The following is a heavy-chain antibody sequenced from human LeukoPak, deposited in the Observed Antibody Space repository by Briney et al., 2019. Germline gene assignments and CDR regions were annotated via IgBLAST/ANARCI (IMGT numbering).Heavy chain of an antibody. CDR3: ARGGAGRYCSGGSCYQREDY. Sequence: GGSLRLSCAASGXTFSSYSMNWVRQAPGKGLEWVSYISSSSSTIYYADSVKGRFTISRDNAKNSQYLQMNSLRDEDTAVYYCARGGAGRYCSGGSCYQREDYWGQGTLVTVSS. D-gene: IGHD2-15*01. CDR2: ISSSSSTI. J-gene: IGHJ4*02. CDR1: GXTFSSYS. V-gene: IGHV3-48*02.